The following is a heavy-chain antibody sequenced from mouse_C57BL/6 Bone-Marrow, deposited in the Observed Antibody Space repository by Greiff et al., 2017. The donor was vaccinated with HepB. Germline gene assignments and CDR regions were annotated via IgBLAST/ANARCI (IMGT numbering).Heavy chain of an antibody. CDR3: ARSGQLRLPRYWYFDV. CDR2: IDPNSGGT. V-gene: IGHV1-72*01. J-gene: IGHJ1*03. D-gene: IGHD3-2*02. Sequence: QVQLQQSGAELVKPGASVKLSCKASGYTFTSYWMHWVKQRPGRGLEWIGRIDPNSGGTKYNEKFKSKATLTVDKPSSTAYMQLSSLTSEDSAVYYCARSGQLRLPRYWYFDVWGTGTTVTVSS. CDR1: GYTFTSYW.